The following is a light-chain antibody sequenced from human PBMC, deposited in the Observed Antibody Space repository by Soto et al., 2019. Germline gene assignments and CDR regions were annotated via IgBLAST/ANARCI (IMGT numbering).Light chain of an antibody. J-gene: IGKJ1*01. CDR3: QQYNSYSWT. V-gene: IGKV1-5*03. CDR1: QSISSW. CDR2: KAS. Sequence: DIQMTQSPSTLSASVGDRVTITCRASQSISSWLAWYQQKPGKAPKLLIYKASSLESGVPSRFSGSGSGTELTLTISSLQPDDFATYYCQQYNSYSWTLGQGTKVDIK.